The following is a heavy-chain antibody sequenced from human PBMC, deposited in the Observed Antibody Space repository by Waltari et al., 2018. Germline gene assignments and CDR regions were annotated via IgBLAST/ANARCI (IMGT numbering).Heavy chain of an antibody. Sequence: LESGGGLVQPGGSLRLSCISSGFAFYTFALSWVRRAPGKGLEWVATIVGNGYKYYRDSLRGRVGIFRDNSRNTVFLQMDSLRVEDTAVYYCAKNPDFDFYSRRGSTFHYWGQGALVSVAS. CDR2: IVGNGYK. CDR3: AKNPDFDFYSRRGSTFHY. J-gene: IGHJ4*02. V-gene: IGHV3-23*01. D-gene: IGHD3-9*01. CDR1: GFAFYTFA.